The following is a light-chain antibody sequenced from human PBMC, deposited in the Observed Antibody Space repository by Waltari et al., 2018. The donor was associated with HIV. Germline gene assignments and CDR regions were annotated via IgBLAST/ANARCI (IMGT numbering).Light chain of an antibody. CDR3: ATWDDSLNVVF. CDR2: NTQ. V-gene: IGLV1-44*01. Sequence: QSVVTQPPSASGTPGQRVTISCSGSSSNIGTENVNWYQQFPGTAPKLLIFNTQQRPSGGPDRCPGSKSGTSASLAISGLRSEDEADYYCATWDDSLNVVFFGGGTKLTVL. CDR1: SSNIGTEN. J-gene: IGLJ2*01.